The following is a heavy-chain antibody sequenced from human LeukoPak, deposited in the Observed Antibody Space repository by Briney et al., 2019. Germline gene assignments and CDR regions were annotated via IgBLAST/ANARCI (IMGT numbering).Heavy chain of an antibody. CDR3: ARDDGYCSGGSCYTPNWFDP. CDR1: GYTFTSYG. Sequence: GASVKVSCKASGYTFTSYGISWVRQAPGQGLEWMGWISAYNGNTNYAQKLQGRVTMTTDTSTSTAYMELRSLRSDDTAVYYCARDDGYCSGGSCYTPNWFDPWGQGTLVTVSS. CDR2: ISAYNGNT. V-gene: IGHV1-18*01. J-gene: IGHJ5*02. D-gene: IGHD2-15*01.